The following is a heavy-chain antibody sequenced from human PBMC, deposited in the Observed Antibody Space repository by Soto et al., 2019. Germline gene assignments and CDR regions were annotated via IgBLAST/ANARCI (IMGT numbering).Heavy chain of an antibody. D-gene: IGHD1-26*01. CDR2: IHYSGRT. V-gene: IGHV4-59*12. CDR3: GRVGVGIGNHFDS. Sequence: ETLSLTCSVSNGSISGFYWTWIRQPLGKILEWIGYIHYSGRTDDNPSLTSRATMSVDTSKSQFSLNLKSITAADPAVYSCGRVGVGIGNHFDSWGRGTLVTVSS. J-gene: IGHJ4*02. CDR1: NGSISGFY.